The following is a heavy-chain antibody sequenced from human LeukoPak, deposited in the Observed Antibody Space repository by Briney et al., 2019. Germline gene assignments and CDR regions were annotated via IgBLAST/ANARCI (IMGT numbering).Heavy chain of an antibody. D-gene: IGHD3-22*01. Sequence: GGSLRLSCAASGFTFSSYSMNWVRQAPGKGLEWVSSISSSSSYIYYGDSVKGRFTISRDNAKNSLYLHMNSLRAEDTALYYCAREPYYDSSGYSPDYWGQGTLVTVSS. J-gene: IGHJ4*02. CDR2: ISSSSSYI. CDR3: AREPYYDSSGYSPDY. CDR1: GFTFSSYS. V-gene: IGHV3-21*01.